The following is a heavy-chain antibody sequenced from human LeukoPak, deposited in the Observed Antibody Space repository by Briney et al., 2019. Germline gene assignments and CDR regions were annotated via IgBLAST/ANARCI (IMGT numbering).Heavy chain of an antibody. Sequence: SGTLSLTCAVSGGSISSNNWWSWVRQPPGKGLEWIGEIYHSGSTNYNASLKSRVTISVDKSKNQFSLRLTSVTAADTAVYYCVRDVGAAPDYYFDYWGHGTLVTVSS. CDR1: GGSISSNNW. J-gene: IGHJ4*01. CDR2: IYHSGST. V-gene: IGHV4-4*02. CDR3: VRDVGAAPDYYFDY. D-gene: IGHD1-26*01.